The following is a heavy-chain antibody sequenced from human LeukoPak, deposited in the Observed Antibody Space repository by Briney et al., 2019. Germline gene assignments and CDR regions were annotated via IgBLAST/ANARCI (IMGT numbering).Heavy chain of an antibody. CDR2: ISSSNSYI. CDR1: GFTFSSYS. CDR3: ARGQIDMTTISDFDY. J-gene: IGHJ4*02. Sequence: GGSLRLSCAASGFTFSSYSMNWVRQAPGKGLEWVSSISSSNSYIYYADSVKGRFTISRDNAKNSLYLQMNSLRAEDTAVYYCARGQIDMTTISDFDYWGQGTLVTVSS. D-gene: IGHD5-24*01. V-gene: IGHV3-21*01.